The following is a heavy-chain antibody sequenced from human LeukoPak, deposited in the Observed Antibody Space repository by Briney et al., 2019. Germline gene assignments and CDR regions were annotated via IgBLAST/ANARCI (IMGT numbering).Heavy chain of an antibody. J-gene: IGHJ6*02. CDR2: IFPGDSDT. CDR1: GYTFSSYW. CDR3: ARQASTGLDV. Sequence: GESLKISCKASGYTFSSYWIGWVRQMPGKGLEWMGFIFPGDSDTTYSPSFQGQVSISVDKSISTAYPQWSSLKASDTAIYYCARQASTGLDVWGQGTTVTVSS. V-gene: IGHV5-51*01.